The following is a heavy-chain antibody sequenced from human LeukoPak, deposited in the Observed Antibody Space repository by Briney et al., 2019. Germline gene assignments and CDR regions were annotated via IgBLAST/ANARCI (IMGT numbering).Heavy chain of an antibody. CDR2: INPNSGGT. V-gene: IGHV1-2*06. CDR1: GYTFTGYY. CDR3: VLWYCSGGSCTIDY. J-gene: IGHJ4*02. Sequence: ASVKVSCKASGYTFTGYYMHWVRQAPGQGLEWMGRINPNSGGTNYAQKFQGRVTMTRDTSIIKANMELSRLRSDDTAVYYCVLWYCSGGSCTIDYWGQGTLVTVSS. D-gene: IGHD2-15*01.